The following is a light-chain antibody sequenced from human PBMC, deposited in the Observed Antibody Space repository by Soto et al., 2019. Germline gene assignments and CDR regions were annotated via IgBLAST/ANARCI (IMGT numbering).Light chain of an antibody. Sequence: QSALTQPPSAPGSPGQSVTISCAGTSSDVGGYNYVSWYQQCPGKVPKLMIYEVSERPSGVPDRFSGSKSGNTAFLTVSGLQAEDEADYYCLSYADTAYVFGTGTKVTVL. V-gene: IGLV2-8*01. CDR1: SSDVGGYNY. CDR3: LSYADTAYV. J-gene: IGLJ1*01. CDR2: EVS.